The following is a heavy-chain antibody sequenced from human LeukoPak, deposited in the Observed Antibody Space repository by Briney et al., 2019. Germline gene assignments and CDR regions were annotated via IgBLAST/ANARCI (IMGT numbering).Heavy chain of an antibody. CDR1: GGSVSSGSYY. J-gene: IGHJ6*02. V-gene: IGHV4-61*01. CDR2: IYYSGST. Sequence: PSETLSLTCTVSGGSVSSGSYYWSWIRQPPGKGLEWIGYIYYSGSTNYNPSLKSRVTISVDTSKNQFSLKLSSVTAADTAVYYCARKLHDYYYYYGMDVWGQGTTVTVSS. D-gene: IGHD4-23*01. CDR3: ARKLHDYYYYYGMDV.